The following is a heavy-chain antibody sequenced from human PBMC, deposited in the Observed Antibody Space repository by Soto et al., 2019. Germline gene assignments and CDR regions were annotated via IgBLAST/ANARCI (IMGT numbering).Heavy chain of an antibody. V-gene: IGHV4-31*03. Sequence: QVQLQESGPGLVKPSQTLSLTCTVSGGSISSGGYYWSWIRKHPGKGLEWIGYIYYSGSTYYNPSLKSRVTISVDTSKNQFSLKLSSVTAADTAVYYCARLIPAAMAPYYYYGMDVWGQGTTVTVSS. D-gene: IGHD2-2*01. CDR1: GGSISSGGYY. CDR2: IYYSGST. CDR3: ARLIPAAMAPYYYYGMDV. J-gene: IGHJ6*02.